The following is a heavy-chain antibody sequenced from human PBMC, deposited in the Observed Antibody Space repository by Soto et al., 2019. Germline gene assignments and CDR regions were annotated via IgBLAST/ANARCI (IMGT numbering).Heavy chain of an antibody. CDR1: GGSISSGDYY. V-gene: IGHV4-30-4*01. J-gene: IGHJ5*02. CDR3: ARVQGAYYYGSGSGNWFDP. Sequence: QVQLQESGPGLVKPSQTLSLTCTVSGGSISSGDYYWSWIRQPPGKGLEWIGYIYYSGSTYYNPSLKSRVTISVDTSKSQFSLKLSSVTAADTAVYYCARVQGAYYYGSGSGNWFDPWGQGTLVTVSS. D-gene: IGHD3-10*01. CDR2: IYYSGST.